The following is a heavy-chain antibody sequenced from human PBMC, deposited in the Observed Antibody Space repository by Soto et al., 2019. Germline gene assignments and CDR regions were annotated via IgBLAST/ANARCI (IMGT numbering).Heavy chain of an antibody. J-gene: IGHJ6*02. D-gene: IGHD3-3*01. CDR3: ATRPHYDFWSGYYTRDYYYGMDV. V-gene: IGHV3-23*01. CDR2: ISGSGGST. Sequence: GSLRLSCAASGFTFSSYAMSWVRQAPGKGLEWVSAISGSGGSTYYADSVKGRFTISRDNSKNTLYLQMNSLRAEDTAVYYCATRPHYDFWSGYYTRDYYYGMDVWGQGTTVTVSS. CDR1: GFTFSSYA.